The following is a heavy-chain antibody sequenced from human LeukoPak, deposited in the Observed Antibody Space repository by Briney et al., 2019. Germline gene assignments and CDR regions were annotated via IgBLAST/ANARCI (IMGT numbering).Heavy chain of an antibody. CDR2: IRTRGTTM. CDR3: ARGRFSS. D-gene: IGHD2/OR15-2a*01. Sequence: GGSLSLSCAASGFTFTSYVMKWVRQPPGKGLEGILYIRTRGTTMYYADSVKGRFTISRYNAKNSLYLPMNSLRDKDTAIYYCARGRFSSWGQGTLVTVSS. V-gene: IGHV3-48*02. J-gene: IGHJ5*02. CDR1: GFTFTSYV.